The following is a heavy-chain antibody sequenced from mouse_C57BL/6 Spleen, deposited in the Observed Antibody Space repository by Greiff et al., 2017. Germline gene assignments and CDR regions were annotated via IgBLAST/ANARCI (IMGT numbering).Heavy chain of an antibody. CDR1: GYTFTSYW. J-gene: IGHJ2*01. Sequence: QVQLQQPGAELVKPGASVKLSCKASGYTFTSYWMHWVKQRPGQGLEWIGMIHPNSGSTNYNEKFKSKATLTVDKASSTAYMQLSSLTYEDSAVYYCERDSVIATVVDYWGQGTTLTVSS. CDR3: ERDSVIATVVDY. CDR2: IHPNSGST. D-gene: IGHD1-1*01. V-gene: IGHV1-64*01.